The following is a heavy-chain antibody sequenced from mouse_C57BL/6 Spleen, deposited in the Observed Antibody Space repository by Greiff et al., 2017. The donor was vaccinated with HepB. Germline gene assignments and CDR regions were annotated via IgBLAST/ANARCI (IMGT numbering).Heavy chain of an antibody. Sequence: EVKLQESGAELVRPGASVKLSCTASGFNIKDDYMHWVKQRPEQGLEWIGWIDPENGDTEYASKFQGKATITADTSSNTAYLQLSSLTSEDTAVYYCTTSHYGSSPYYAMDYWGQGTSVTVSS. J-gene: IGHJ4*01. D-gene: IGHD1-1*01. CDR1: GFNIKDDY. V-gene: IGHV14-4*01. CDR3: TTSHYGSSPYYAMDY. CDR2: IDPENGDT.